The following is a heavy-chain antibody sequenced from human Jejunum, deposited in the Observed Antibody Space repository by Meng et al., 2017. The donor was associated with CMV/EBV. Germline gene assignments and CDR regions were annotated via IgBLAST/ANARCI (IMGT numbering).Heavy chain of an antibody. V-gene: IGHV3-11*01. CDR2: ISSHGSSI. CDR3: ARNWGPIDY. Sequence: SYVASGFTFSEYYMSWIRQAPGKGLEWVSYISSHGSSIYYADSVKGRFTVSRDNAKNSVYLQMNSLRAEDAAVYYCARNWGPIDYWGQGTLVTVSS. CDR1: GFTFSEYY. D-gene: IGHD7-27*01. J-gene: IGHJ4*02.